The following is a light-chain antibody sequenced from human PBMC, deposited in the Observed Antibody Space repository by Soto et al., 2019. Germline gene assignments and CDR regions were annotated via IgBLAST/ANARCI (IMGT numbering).Light chain of an antibody. CDR2: SAS. CDR3: QQSFRAPRT. V-gene: IGKV1-39*01. Sequence: DIQMSQSPSSLSASVVDSVTITCRASETIIDYLNWYQQQPGEAPKLLIFSASSLHSGVPSRFRGSGSGTHFTLTISRLQPEDFATYFCQQSFRAPRTFGQGTKLQAK. J-gene: IGKJ2*01. CDR1: ETIIDY.